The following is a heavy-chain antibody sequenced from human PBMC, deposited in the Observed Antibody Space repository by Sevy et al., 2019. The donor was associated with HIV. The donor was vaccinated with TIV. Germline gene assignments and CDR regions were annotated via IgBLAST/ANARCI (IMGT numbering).Heavy chain of an antibody. Sequence: GGYLRLSCAASGFSFNTYSMNWVRQAPGKGLEWVASISSSSNFIYYGDSLKGRFTITRDNAKNSLYLQMDSLRAGDTAVYYCARDTNLPGVTMPVVDFGMDVWGQGTTVTVSS. CDR2: ISSSSNFI. J-gene: IGHJ6*02. CDR3: ARDTNLPGVTMPVVDFGMDV. D-gene: IGHD3-22*01. CDR1: GFSFNTYS. V-gene: IGHV3-21*01.